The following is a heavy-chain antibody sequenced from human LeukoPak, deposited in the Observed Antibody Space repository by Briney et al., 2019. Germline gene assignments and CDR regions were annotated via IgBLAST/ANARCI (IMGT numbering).Heavy chain of an antibody. CDR2: INPSGGST. CDR1: GGTFSSYA. V-gene: IGHV1-46*01. D-gene: IGHD1-26*01. CDR3: ARAGEKYSGSYYDVNCFDY. J-gene: IGHJ4*02. Sequence: ASVKVSCKASGGTFSSYAISWVRRAPGQGLEWMGIINPSGGSTSYAQKFQGRVTMTRDTSTSTVYMELSSLRSEDTAVYYCARAGEKYSGSYYDVNCFDYWGQGTLVTVSS.